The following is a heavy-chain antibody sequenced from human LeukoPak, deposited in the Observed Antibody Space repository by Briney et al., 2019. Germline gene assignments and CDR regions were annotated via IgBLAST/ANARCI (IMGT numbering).Heavy chain of an antibody. CDR1: GYTFTGYY. CDR3: AADRHLGATTGFGF. D-gene: IGHD1-26*01. V-gene: IGHV1-2*02. Sequence: ASVKVSCKASGYTFTGYYMHWVRQAPGQGLEWMGWINPNSGGTNYAQKFQGRVTMTRDTSISTAYMELSSLRSEDTAVYYCAADRHLGATTGFGFWGQGTLVTVSS. CDR2: INPNSGGT. J-gene: IGHJ4*02.